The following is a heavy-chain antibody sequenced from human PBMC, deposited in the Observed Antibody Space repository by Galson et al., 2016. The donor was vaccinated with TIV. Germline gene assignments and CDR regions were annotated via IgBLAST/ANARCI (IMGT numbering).Heavy chain of an antibody. Sequence: PALVKPTQTLTLTCTFSGFSLNTNGVGVGWIRQPPGKALEWLGLLYWNDDKRYSPPLKSRVTITKDTSQNQVVPTMTNMDPVDTATYYCAQTAMILSGWFDSCGQGTLVTVSS. CDR2: LYWNDDK. CDR1: GFSLNTNGVG. D-gene: IGHD5-18*01. CDR3: AQTAMILSGWFDS. V-gene: IGHV2-5*01. J-gene: IGHJ5*01.